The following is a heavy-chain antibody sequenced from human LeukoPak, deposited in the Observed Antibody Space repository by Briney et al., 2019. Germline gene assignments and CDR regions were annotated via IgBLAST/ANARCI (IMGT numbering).Heavy chain of an antibody. Sequence: ASVKVSCKSSGYTFTSYGIRWVRQAPGQGLEWMGWISAYNGNTNYAQKLQGGVTMTTDTSTSTAYMELRSLRSDDTAVYYCARSRSGWFGELFSYYYGMDVWGQGTTVTVSS. V-gene: IGHV1-18*01. J-gene: IGHJ6*02. CDR3: ARSRSGWFGELFSYYYGMDV. CDR1: GYTFTSYG. D-gene: IGHD3-10*01. CDR2: ISAYNGNT.